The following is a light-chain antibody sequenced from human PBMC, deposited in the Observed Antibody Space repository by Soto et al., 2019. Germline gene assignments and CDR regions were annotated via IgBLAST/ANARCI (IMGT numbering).Light chain of an antibody. V-gene: IGKV4-1*01. CDR3: QQYYSSPLT. CDR1: QSVLYSSSNKNY. J-gene: IGKJ4*01. Sequence: DIVMTQSPDFLAVSLGERATINCKSSQSVLYSSSNKNYLAWYQQKPGQPPKLLIYWASTRESGVPDRFSGSGSGTDFTLTISSLQAEDVAAYYCQQYYSSPLTFGGGTKVDIK. CDR2: WAS.